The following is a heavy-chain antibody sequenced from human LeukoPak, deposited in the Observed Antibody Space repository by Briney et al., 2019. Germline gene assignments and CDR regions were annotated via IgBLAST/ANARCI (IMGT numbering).Heavy chain of an antibody. Sequence: GGSLKLSCAAYGFTFSDSAINWVRQAFGKGVEWVGRIASKGKNYATEYAAAVKGRFTISRDDSKNTAYLQMNSLKTEDTAVYYCSRSGGDGATGEWGQGTLVTVSS. J-gene: IGHJ4*02. V-gene: IGHV3-73*01. CDR3: SRSGGDGATGE. CDR2: IASKGKNYAT. CDR1: GFTFSDSA. D-gene: IGHD1-26*01.